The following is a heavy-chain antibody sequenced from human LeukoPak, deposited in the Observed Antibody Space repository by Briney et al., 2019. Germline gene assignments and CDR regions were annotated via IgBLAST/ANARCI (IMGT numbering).Heavy chain of an antibody. CDR2: ISGSGGST. Sequence: GGSLRLSCAASGFTFSSYAMSWVRQAPGKGLEWVSAISGSGGSTYYADSVKGRFTISRDTSKNTLYLQMNSLRAEDTAVYYCAKLSTMIVVVIKGFDYWGQGTLVTVSS. J-gene: IGHJ4*02. D-gene: IGHD3-22*01. CDR3: AKLSTMIVVVIKGFDY. CDR1: GFTFSSYA. V-gene: IGHV3-23*01.